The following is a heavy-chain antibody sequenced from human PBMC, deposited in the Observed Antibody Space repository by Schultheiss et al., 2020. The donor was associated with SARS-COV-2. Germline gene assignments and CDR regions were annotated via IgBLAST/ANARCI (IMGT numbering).Heavy chain of an antibody. CDR3: AKDRAGATSYYFDY. J-gene: IGHJ4*02. CDR1: GFTFSSYG. CDR2: ISYDGSNK. Sequence: GGSLRLSCAASGFTFSSYGMHWVRQAPGKGLEWVAVISYDGSNKYYADSVKGRFTISRDNSKNTLYLQMNSLRAEDTAVYYCAKDRAGATSYYFDYWGQGTLVTVS. D-gene: IGHD1-26*01. V-gene: IGHV3-30*18.